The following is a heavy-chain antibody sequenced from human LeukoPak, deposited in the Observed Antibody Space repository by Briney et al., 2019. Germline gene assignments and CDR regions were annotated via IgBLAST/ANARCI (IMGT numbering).Heavy chain of an antibody. CDR3: ARAGYDYGDYADY. V-gene: IGHV1-18*01. Sequence: GASVKVSCKASGYTFTGYGISWVRQAPGHGLEWMGWISAYNGNTNYAQTLQSRVTMTTDTSTSTAYMELRSLRSDDTAAYYCARAGYDYGDYADYWGQGTLVTVSS. J-gene: IGHJ4*02. CDR1: GYTFTGYG. CDR2: ISAYNGNT. D-gene: IGHD4-17*01.